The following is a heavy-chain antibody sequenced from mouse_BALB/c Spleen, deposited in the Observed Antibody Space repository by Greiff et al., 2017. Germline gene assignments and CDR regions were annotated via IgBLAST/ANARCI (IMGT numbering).Heavy chain of an antibody. Sequence: DVMLVESGGGLVKPGGSLKLSCAASGFTFSSYAMSWVRQTPEKRLEWVASISSGGSTYYPDSVKGRFTISRDNARNSLYLQMSSLRSEDTAMYYCARAPYYAMDYWGQGTSVTVTS. CDR2: ISSGGST. CDR1: GFTFSSYA. V-gene: IGHV5-6-5*01. J-gene: IGHJ4*01. CDR3: ARAPYYAMDY.